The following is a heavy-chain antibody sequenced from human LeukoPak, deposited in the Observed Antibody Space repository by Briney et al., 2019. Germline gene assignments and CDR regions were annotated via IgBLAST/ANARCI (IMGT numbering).Heavy chain of an antibody. Sequence: SVKVSCKASGGTFRRYTLTWVRQAPGQGLEWVGGIIPIFGTTNYAQKFQGRVTIAVDESTSTAYMELSRLRSEDTAVYYCAVGVPPAASSFDYWGQGNLVTVS. J-gene: IGHJ4*02. CDR2: IIPIFGTT. CDR3: AVGVPPAASSFDY. D-gene: IGHD3-10*01. CDR1: GGTFRRYT. V-gene: IGHV1-69*01.